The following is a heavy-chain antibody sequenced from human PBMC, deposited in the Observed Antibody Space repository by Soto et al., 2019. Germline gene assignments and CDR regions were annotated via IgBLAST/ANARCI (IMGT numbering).Heavy chain of an antibody. CDR1: GGSFSGSY. V-gene: IGHV4-34*01. J-gene: IGHJ5*02. Sequence: PSETLSLTCAVDGGSFSGSYWSWIRQPPGKGLEWLGEINHSGSTNYNPSLKSRVTISGDTSKNQFSLKLSSVTAADTAVYYCARGRDYDYVWGSYRYTGDFQFDPRGQGTMVTVSS. CDR3: ARGRDYDYVWGSYRYTGDFQFDP. D-gene: IGHD3-16*02. CDR2: INHSGST.